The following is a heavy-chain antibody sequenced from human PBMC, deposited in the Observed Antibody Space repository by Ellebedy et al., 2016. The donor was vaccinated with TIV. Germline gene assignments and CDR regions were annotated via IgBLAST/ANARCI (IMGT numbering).Heavy chain of an antibody. Sequence: GGSLRLSCAASGFPFSIYGMQWVRQAPGKGLEWVALIWYDGTKKFYAESVKGRFTISRDNDKNSLYLQMNSLRDEDTAVYYCARETYHCIDYWGQGTVVTVSS. V-gene: IGHV3-33*01. CDR3: ARETYHCIDY. CDR2: IWYDGTKK. CDR1: GFPFSIYG. D-gene: IGHD1-14*01. J-gene: IGHJ4*02.